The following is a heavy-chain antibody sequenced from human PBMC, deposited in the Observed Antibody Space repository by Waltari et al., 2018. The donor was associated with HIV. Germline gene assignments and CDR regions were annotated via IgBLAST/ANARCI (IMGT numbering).Heavy chain of an antibody. CDR1: GFTFDDYA. CDR3: AKDKRRYCSSTSCYYYFDY. J-gene: IGHJ4*02. CDR2: ISWNSGRI. Sequence: EVQLVEFGGGLVQPGRSLRLSCAVPGFTFDDYAMHWVRQAPGKGLEWVACISWNSGRIGYADSVKCRFTISRVNAKNSLYLQMNSLRAEDTALYYCAKDKRRYCSSTSCYYYFDYWGQGTLVTVSS. V-gene: IGHV3-9*01. D-gene: IGHD2-2*01.